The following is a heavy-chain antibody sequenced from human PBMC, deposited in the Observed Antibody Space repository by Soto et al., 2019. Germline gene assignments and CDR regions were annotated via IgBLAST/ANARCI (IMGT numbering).Heavy chain of an antibody. CDR2: FYYTGTT. Sequence: PSETRSLTCTVSGASLSSGSYYWSWIRQPPGKGLEWIGYFYYTGTTKYNPSLESRVTISADTSKNQFSLNLTSVTAADTAVYYCARISYWVKDYWGHGALVTVFS. CDR1: GASLSSGSYY. V-gene: IGHV4-61*01. J-gene: IGHJ4*01. CDR3: ARISYWVKDY. D-gene: IGHD2-8*02.